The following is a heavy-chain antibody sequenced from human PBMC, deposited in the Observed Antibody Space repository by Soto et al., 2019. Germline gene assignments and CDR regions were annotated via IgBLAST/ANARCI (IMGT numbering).Heavy chain of an antibody. CDR1: GVTFRSHA. CDR2: ISTSGGST. J-gene: IGHJ6*02. CDR3: AKDSYFDFWSGEQHYYDYGMDV. V-gene: IGHV3-23*01. D-gene: IGHD3-3*01. Sequence: GGSLRLSCAVSGVTFRSHAMSWVRQAPGKGLEWVSGISTSGGSTYFADSVKGRFTISRDNSKNMVFLQMSSLRADDTAVYYCAKDSYFDFWSGEQHYYDYGMDVWGQGTTVTVSS.